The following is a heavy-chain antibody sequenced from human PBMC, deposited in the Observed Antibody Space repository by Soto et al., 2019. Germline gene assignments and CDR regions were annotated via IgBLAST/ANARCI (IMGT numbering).Heavy chain of an antibody. CDR3: AKEVYYDSSGMCAFDL. D-gene: IGHD3-22*01. CDR2: ISYDGSNK. J-gene: IGHJ3*01. CDR1: GFTFSSYA. Sequence: PGGSLRLSCAASGFTFSSYAMHWVRQAPGKGLEWVAVISYDGSNKYYADSVKGRFTISRDNSKNTLYLQMNSLRAEDTAVYYCAKEVYYDSSGMCAFDLWGQGTMVTVSS. V-gene: IGHV3-30-3*01.